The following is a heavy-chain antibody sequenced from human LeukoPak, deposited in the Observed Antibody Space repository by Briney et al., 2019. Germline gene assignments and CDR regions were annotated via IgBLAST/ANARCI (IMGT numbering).Heavy chain of an antibody. Sequence: GASVKVSCKASGYTFTSYYMHWVRQAPGQGLEWMGIINPSGGSTSYAQEFQGRVTMTRDTSTSTVYMELSSLRSEDTAVYYCARDTVTTDHAFDIWGQGQWSPSLQ. J-gene: IGHJ3*02. CDR1: GYTFTSYY. CDR2: INPSGGST. V-gene: IGHV1-46*01. D-gene: IGHD4-17*01. CDR3: ARDTVTTDHAFDI.